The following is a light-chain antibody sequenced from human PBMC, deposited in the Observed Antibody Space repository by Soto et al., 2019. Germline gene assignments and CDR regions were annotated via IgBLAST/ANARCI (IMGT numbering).Light chain of an antibody. CDR2: DDS. J-gene: IGLJ2*01. Sequence: SYELTQPPSVSVAPGQTARITCGGNIVRSKIDHWYQQTPAQAPLLVVYDDSGRPSGIPERFSCSYAGNTAPLTIRRVADGDEDYYYCQVWDSSSDVVFGGGTQLTVL. V-gene: IGLV3-21*02. CDR3: QVWDSSSDVV. CDR1: IVRSKI.